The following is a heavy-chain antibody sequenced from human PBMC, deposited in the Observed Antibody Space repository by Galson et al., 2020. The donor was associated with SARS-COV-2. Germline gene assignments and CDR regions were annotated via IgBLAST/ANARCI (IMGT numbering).Heavy chain of an antibody. Sequence: METGGSLRLSCAASAFAVSSTYMSWVRQAPGKALAWVSVIYYDGTTNYADSVRGRFTISRDTSKNTVSLQLNSLRAEDTAMYYCVRDDGTAPCDYWGPGTLVTVSS. V-gene: IGHV3-53*05. CDR1: AFAVSSTY. D-gene: IGHD5-18*01. J-gene: IGHJ4*02. CDR3: VRDDGTAPCDY. CDR2: IYYDGTT.